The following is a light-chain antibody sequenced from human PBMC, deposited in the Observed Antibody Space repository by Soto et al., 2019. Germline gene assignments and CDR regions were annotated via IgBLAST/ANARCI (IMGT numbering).Light chain of an antibody. CDR3: QQTNTFPPT. CDR2: AAS. V-gene: IGKV1D-12*01. Sequence: DIQMTQSPSSVSASVGDRVTITCRASQGIGSWLAWYQQKPGKAPKLLIYAASSLQSGVPSRFSGSGSGTDFTLTFSSLQPEDFATYYCQQTNTFPPTFGGGTKVEIK. J-gene: IGKJ4*01. CDR1: QGIGSW.